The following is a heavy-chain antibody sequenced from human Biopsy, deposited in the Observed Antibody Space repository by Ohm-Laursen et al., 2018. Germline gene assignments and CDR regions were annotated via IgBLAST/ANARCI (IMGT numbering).Heavy chain of an antibody. CDR2: INPTGGTT. D-gene: IGHD3-9*01. J-gene: IGHJ6*02. CDR3: VRDETGSSVFGPYYYGMDV. Sequence: ATVKISCNVSGYSFTKYYINWVRQAPGQGLEWMGIINPTGGTTSYAEKFQGRATLTRDTSTGTVYLELNSLIYEDTALYYCVRDETGSSVFGPYYYGMDVWGQGTAVTVSS. CDR1: GYSFTKYY. V-gene: IGHV1-46*01.